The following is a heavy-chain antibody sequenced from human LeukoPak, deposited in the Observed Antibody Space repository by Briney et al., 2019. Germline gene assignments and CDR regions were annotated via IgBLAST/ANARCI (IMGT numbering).Heavy chain of an antibody. CDR1: GGSISPYY. CDR2: IFYSGNT. Sequence: NPSETLSLTCTVSGGSISPYYWTWIRQPPGKGLEWIGYIFYSGNTNYNPSLKSRVTMSVDTSKNQFSLKLSSVTAADTAVYYCAASSGLYRLDYWGQGTLVTVSS. CDR3: AASSGLYRLDY. J-gene: IGHJ4*02. V-gene: IGHV4-59*12. D-gene: IGHD6-19*01.